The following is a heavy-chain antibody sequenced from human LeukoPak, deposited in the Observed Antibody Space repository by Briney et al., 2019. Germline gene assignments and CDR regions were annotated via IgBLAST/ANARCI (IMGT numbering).Heavy chain of an antibody. CDR3: AKDRSVVVTATDY. Sequence: PGGSLRLSCAASGFTFSSYAMSWVRQAPGKGLECVSAISGSGGSTYYADSVKGRFTISRDNSKNTLYLQMNSLRAEDTAVYYCAKDRSVVVTATDYWGQGTLVTVSS. V-gene: IGHV3-23*01. J-gene: IGHJ4*02. CDR2: ISGSGGST. D-gene: IGHD2-21*02. CDR1: GFTFSSYA.